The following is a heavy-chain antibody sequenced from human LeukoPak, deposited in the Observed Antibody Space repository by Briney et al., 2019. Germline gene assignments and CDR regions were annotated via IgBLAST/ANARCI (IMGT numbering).Heavy chain of an antibody. V-gene: IGHV4-59*08. J-gene: IGHJ6*02. Sequence: SETLSLTCSVSGGSSSNYYWSWIRQPPGRGLEWIGYIYYSGSTNSNASLKSRVTIFVDPSKNQFSLRLSSVTAADTAVYYCARDRGIGTMDVWGQGTTVTVSS. CDR2: IYYSGST. D-gene: IGHD6-13*01. CDR1: GGSSSNYY. CDR3: ARDRGIGTMDV.